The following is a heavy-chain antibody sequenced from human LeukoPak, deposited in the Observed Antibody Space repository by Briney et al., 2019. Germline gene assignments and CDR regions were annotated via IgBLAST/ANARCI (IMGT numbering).Heavy chain of an antibody. D-gene: IGHD1-26*01. J-gene: IGHJ5*02. V-gene: IGHV3-23*01. CDR2: ITGGGGST. CDR3: ALHHVSYYLGRWYYP. CDR1: GFTFSSYD. Sequence: GGSLRLSCAPSGFTFSSYDMSWVRQAPGKAREWVSPITGGGGSTYYADSVKCRFTISRDNSKNSLYLQMSSLRAADTAVLYCALHHVSYYLGRWYYPWGQGTLVTVSS.